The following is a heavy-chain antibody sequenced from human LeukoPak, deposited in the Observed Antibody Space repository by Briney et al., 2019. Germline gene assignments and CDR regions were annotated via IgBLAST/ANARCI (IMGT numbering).Heavy chain of an antibody. J-gene: IGHJ5*02. V-gene: IGHV3-21*01. Sequence: GGSLRLPCAASGFTFSSYSMNWVRQAPGKGLEWVSSISSSSSYIYYADSVKGRFTISRDNAKNSLYLQMNSLRAEDTAVYYCAREGSTSDSSFDPWGQGTLVTVSS. D-gene: IGHD2-2*01. CDR1: GFTFSSYS. CDR2: ISSSSSYI. CDR3: AREGSTSDSSFDP.